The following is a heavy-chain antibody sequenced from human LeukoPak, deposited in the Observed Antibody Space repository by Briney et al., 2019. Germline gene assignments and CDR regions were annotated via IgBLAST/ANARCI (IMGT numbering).Heavy chain of an antibody. CDR1: GGSFRGYY. J-gene: IGHJ5*02. CDR3: ARGIGILYYNWFDP. V-gene: IGHV4-34*01. CDR2: INHSGST. Sequence: SETLSLTCAVYGGSFRGYYWSWIRQPPGKGLEWIGEINHSGSTNYNPSLKSRVTISVDTSKNQFSLKLSSVTAADTAVYYCARGIGILYYNWFDPWGQGTLVTVSS. D-gene: IGHD2-8*01.